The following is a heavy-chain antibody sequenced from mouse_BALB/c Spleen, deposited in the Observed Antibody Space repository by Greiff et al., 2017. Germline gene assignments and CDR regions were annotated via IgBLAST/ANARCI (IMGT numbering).Heavy chain of an antibody. J-gene: IGHJ2*01. V-gene: IGHV1-7*01. D-gene: IGHD1-1*01. Sequence: VQLQQSGAELAKPGASVKMSCKASGYTFTSYWMHWVKQRPGQGLEWIGYINPSTGYTEYNQKFKDKATLTADKSSSTAYMQLSSLTSEDSAVYYCARFITTVAHYFDYWGQGTTLTVSS. CDR2: INPSTGYT. CDR3: ARFITTVAHYFDY. CDR1: GYTFTSYW.